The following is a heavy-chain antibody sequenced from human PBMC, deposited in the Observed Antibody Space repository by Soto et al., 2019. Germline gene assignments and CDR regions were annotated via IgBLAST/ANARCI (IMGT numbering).Heavy chain of an antibody. J-gene: IGHJ4*02. Sequence: QVQLVESGGGVVQPGGSLRLSCAASGFTFSNYAMHWVRQAPGKGLEWVAVISYDGSNKYYADSVKGRFTISRDNSKNTLYLQMNSLRAEDTAVYYCPRVYYFDYWGQGTLVTVSS. CDR2: ISYDGSNK. V-gene: IGHV3-30-3*01. CDR1: GFTFSNYA. CDR3: PRVYYFDY.